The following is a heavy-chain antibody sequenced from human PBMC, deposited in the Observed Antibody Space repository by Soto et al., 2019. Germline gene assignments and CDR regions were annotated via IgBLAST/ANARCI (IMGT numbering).Heavy chain of an antibody. CDR1: GGTFSSYT. CDR3: ARLIQLGAPPFS. J-gene: IGHJ5*02. Sequence: GASVKVSCKASGGTFSSYTISWVRQAPGQGLEWMGRIIPILGIANYAQKFQGRVTITADKSTSTAYMELNSLRGEDTAVYYCARLIQLGAPPFSWGQGTLVTVSS. CDR2: IIPILGIA. D-gene: IGHD1-1*01. V-gene: IGHV1-69*02.